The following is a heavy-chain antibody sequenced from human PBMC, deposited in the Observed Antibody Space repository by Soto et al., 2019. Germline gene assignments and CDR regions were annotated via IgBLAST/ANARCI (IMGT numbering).Heavy chain of an antibody. J-gene: IGHJ3*02. D-gene: IGHD3-22*01. Sequence: GESLKISCKGSGYSFSSYWISWVRQMPGKGLEWMGRIDPSDSYTNYSPSFQGHVTISADKSISTAYLQWSSLKASDTAMYYCAEGPHYYDSSGDDAFDIWGQGTMVTASS. CDR3: AEGPHYYDSSGDDAFDI. CDR1: GYSFSSYW. V-gene: IGHV5-10-1*01. CDR2: IDPSDSYT.